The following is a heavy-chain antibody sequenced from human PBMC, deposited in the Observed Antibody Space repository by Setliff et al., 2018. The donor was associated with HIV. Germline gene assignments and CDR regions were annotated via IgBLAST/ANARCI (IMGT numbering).Heavy chain of an antibody. CDR1: GYTFRDYY. D-gene: IGHD1-26*01. CDR2: VDPDDGDT. Sequence: ASVKVSCKSSGYTFRDYYIHWVQQAPGKGLEWVGRVDPDDGDTRLAEKFQGRVTITADTSTAYLDLSSLRSEDTAMYYCVTARDSHYYPPGYWGQGTLVTVSS. J-gene: IGHJ4*02. CDR3: VTARDSHYYPPGY. V-gene: IGHV1-69-2*01.